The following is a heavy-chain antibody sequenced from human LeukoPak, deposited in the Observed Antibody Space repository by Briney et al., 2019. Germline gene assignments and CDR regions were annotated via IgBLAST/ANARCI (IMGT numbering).Heavy chain of an antibody. J-gene: IGHJ4*01. Sequence: SETLSLTCAVSGGSISSGGYYWGWIRQPPGKGLEWIGTIHYTGSTYYNPSLKSRVTISLDTSKNQFSLKLSSVTAADTAVYCARSGGGTWLGSFDYWGQGTLVTVSS. D-gene: IGHD2-15*01. CDR2: IHYTGST. CDR1: GGSISSGGYY. V-gene: IGHV4-39*07. CDR3: ARSGGGTWLGSFDY.